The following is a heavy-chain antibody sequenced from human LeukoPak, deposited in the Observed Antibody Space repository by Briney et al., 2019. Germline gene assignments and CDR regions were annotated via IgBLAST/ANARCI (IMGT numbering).Heavy chain of an antibody. Sequence: SETLSLTCTVSAGSMSGSTYYWGWIRQPPERGLEWIGSIYYSGSTYYNPSLKSRVTMSVDTSKNQFSLNLSPVTAADTAVYYCARINHMSSTGIPVRGPDYWGQGTLVTVSS. CDR1: AGSMSGSTYY. D-gene: IGHD6-19*01. CDR3: ARINHMSSTGIPVRGPDY. J-gene: IGHJ4*02. V-gene: IGHV4-39*01. CDR2: IYYSGST.